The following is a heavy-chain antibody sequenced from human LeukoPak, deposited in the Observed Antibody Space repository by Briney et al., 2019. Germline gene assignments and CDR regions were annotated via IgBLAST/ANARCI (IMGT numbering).Heavy chain of an antibody. D-gene: IGHD2-2*01. Sequence: GGSLRLSCAASGFTFSSYSMNWVRQAPGKGLEWVSYISTSSRTIYYADSVKGRFTISRDNAKNSLYLQMNSLRAEDTAVYYCARLGVVAAASYYYYYAMDVWGQGTTVTVSS. CDR1: GFTFSSYS. V-gene: IGHV3-48*04. J-gene: IGHJ6*02. CDR2: ISTSSRTI. CDR3: ARLGVVAAASYYYYYAMDV.